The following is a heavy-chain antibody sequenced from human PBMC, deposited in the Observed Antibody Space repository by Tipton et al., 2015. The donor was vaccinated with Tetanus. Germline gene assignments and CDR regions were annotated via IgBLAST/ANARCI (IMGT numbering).Heavy chain of an antibody. V-gene: IGHV3-23*01. D-gene: IGHD1-1*01. CDR2: ITGSGGTT. CDR3: AQREESLSQKLC. J-gene: IGHJ4*02. CDR1: GFTLTNYA. Sequence: GSLRLSCVASGFTLTNYAMSWVRQAPGKGLEWVASITGSGGTTFYPESLRGRFTISRDNSNNTVFLHLSSLRVEDTAVYYCAQREESLSQKLCWGQGTLVTVSS.